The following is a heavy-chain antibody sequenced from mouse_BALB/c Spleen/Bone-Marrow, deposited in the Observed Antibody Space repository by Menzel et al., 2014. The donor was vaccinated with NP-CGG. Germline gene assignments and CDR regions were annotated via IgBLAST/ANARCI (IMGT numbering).Heavy chain of an antibody. CDR2: IDPANGNT. J-gene: IGHJ3*01. CDR3: ASYYYGSSRFAY. V-gene: IGHV14-3*02. Sequence: EVQLQQSGAELVKPGASVKLSCTASGFNIKDTNMHWVKQRPEQGLEWIGRIDPANGNTKYDPKFQGKATITADTSSNTAYLQLSSLTSEDTAVYYCASYYYGSSRFAYWGQGTLVTVSA. D-gene: IGHD1-1*01. CDR1: GFNIKDTN.